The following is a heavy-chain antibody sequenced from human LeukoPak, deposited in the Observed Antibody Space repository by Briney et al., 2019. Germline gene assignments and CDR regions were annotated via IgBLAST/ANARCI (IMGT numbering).Heavy chain of an antibody. J-gene: IGHJ4*02. Sequence: GRSLRLSCAASGFTFSSYAMHWVRQAPGKGLEWVAVISYDGSNRYYADSVKGRFTISRDNSKNTLYLQMNSLRAEDTAVYYCAREGAGIFIVAAGYFDYWGQGTLVTVSS. CDR2: ISYDGSNR. D-gene: IGHD6-13*01. CDR3: AREGAGIFIVAAGYFDY. V-gene: IGHV3-30*04. CDR1: GFTFSSYA.